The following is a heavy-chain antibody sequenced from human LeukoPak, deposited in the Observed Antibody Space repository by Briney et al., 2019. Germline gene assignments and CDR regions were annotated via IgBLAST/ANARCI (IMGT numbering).Heavy chain of an antibody. V-gene: IGHV3-23*01. CDR2: ISGSGGST. CDR3: AKISLSARYSSGWLDY. J-gene: IGHJ4*02. CDR1: GFTFSSYA. Sequence: PGRSLRLSCAASGFTFSSYAMSWVRQTPGKGLEWVSGISGSGGSTSYADSVKGRFTISRDNSKNTLYLQMNSLRVEDTAVYYCAKISLSARYSSGWLDYWGQGTLVTVSS. D-gene: IGHD6-19*01.